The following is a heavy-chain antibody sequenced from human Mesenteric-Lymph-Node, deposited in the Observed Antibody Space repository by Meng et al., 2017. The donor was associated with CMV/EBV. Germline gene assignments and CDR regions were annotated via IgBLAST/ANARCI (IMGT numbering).Heavy chain of an antibody. J-gene: IGHJ3*02. D-gene: IGHD6-19*01. CDR3: VRESSGWLYGSDI. CDR1: GFTFSSYW. CDR2: INNDGSSA. V-gene: IGHV3-74*01. Sequence: ETLSLTCAASGFTFSSYWMHWVRQAPGKGLVWVSRINNDGSSARYAESVKGRFTIFRDNAKNTLYLQMNSLTVEDTALYYCVRESSGWLYGSDIWGRGTMVTVSS.